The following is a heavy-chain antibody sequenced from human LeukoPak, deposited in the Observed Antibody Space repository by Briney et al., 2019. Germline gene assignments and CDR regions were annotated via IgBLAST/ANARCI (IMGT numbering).Heavy chain of an antibody. D-gene: IGHD3-16*01. V-gene: IGHV4-39*07. J-gene: IGHJ3*02. CDR1: GGSISSSSYY. Sequence: PSETLSLTCTVSGGSISSSSYYWGWIRQPPGKGLEWIGSIYTSGSTNYNPSLKSRVTMSVDTSKNQFSLKLSSVTAADTAVYYCARAPYDYVWAGAFDIWGQGTMVTVSS. CDR2: IYTSGST. CDR3: ARAPYDYVWAGAFDI.